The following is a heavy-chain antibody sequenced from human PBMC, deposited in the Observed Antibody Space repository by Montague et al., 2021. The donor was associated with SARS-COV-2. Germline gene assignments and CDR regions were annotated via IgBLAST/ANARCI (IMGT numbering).Heavy chain of an antibody. CDR1: GGSVSSGSYY. Sequence: SETLSLTCTVSGGSVSSGSYYWSWIRQPPGKGLEWIGYIYYSGSTNYNPSLKSRVTISVDTSKNQFSLKLSSVTAADTAVYYCARDPWRITIFGVVTGYGMGVWGQGTTVTVSS. CDR2: IYYSGST. D-gene: IGHD3-3*01. CDR3: ARDPWRITIFGVVTGYGMGV. J-gene: IGHJ6*02. V-gene: IGHV4-61*01.